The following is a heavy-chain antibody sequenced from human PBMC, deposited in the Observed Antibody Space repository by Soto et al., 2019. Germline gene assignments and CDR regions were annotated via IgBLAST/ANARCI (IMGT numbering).Heavy chain of an antibody. D-gene: IGHD1-1*01. V-gene: IGHV3-23*01. CDR1: GFTFSSYA. Sequence: GGSLRLSCAAYGFTFSSYAMSWVRQAPGKGLEWVSAISGSGGSTYYADSVKGRCTISRDNSKNTLYLQMNSLRAEDTAVYYCAKDSPWNDEGAFDYWGQGTLVTVSS. CDR3: AKDSPWNDEGAFDY. CDR2: ISGSGGST. J-gene: IGHJ4*02.